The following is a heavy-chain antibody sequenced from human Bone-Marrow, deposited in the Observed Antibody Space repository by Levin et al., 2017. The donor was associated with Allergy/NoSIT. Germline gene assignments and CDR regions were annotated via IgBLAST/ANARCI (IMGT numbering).Heavy chain of an antibody. Sequence: SCVVSGFTFSSYAMHWVRQAPGKGLEWVAVISYDGKNKYYADSMKGHSTISRDNSMNTLYLQMNSLRVEDTAMYFCARDYCSGGDCYSIPGYWGQGTLVTVSS. D-gene: IGHD2-15*01. J-gene: IGHJ4*02. CDR3: ARDYCSGGDCYSIPGY. V-gene: IGHV3-30*04. CDR2: ISYDGKNK. CDR1: GFTFSSYA.